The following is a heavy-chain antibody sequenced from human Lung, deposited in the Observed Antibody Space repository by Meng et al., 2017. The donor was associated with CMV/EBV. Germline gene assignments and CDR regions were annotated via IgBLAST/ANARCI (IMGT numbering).Heavy chain of an antibody. CDR2: IYPGDSDT. CDR1: GYSFTSYW. J-gene: IGHJ6*02. Sequence: GGSXRLXXKGSGYSFTSYWIGWVRQMPGKGLEWMGIIYPGDSDTRYSPSFQGQVTISADKSISTAYLQWSSLKASDTAMYYCARHEVYGGNPLMDVWGQGTTVTVSS. CDR3: ARHEVYGGNPLMDV. D-gene: IGHD4-23*01. V-gene: IGHV5-51*01.